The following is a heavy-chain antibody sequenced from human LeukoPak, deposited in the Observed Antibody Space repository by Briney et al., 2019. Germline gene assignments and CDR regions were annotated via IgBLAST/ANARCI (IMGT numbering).Heavy chain of an antibody. V-gene: IGHV1-46*01. Sequence: ASVKVSCKASGYTFTTYYMHWVRQAPGQGLEWVGIINPRGGSTTYAQKFQSRVTMTRDTSTSTAYMELSSLKSDDTAVYYCARGGGPGNYPFDFWGQGTLVTVSS. D-gene: IGHD1-7*01. CDR3: ARGGGPGNYPFDF. J-gene: IGHJ4*02. CDR1: GYTFTTYY. CDR2: INPRGGST.